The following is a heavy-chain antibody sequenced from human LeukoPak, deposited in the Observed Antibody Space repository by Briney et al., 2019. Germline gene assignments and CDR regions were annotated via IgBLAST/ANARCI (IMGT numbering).Heavy chain of an antibody. CDR2: IYYSGST. Sequence: PSETLSLTCTVSGGSISSSSYYWGWIRQPPGKGLEWIGSIYYSGSTYYNPSLKSRVTMSVDTSKNQFSLKLSSVTAADTAVYYCARGSSITMVRGNYYYYYGMDVWGQGTTVTVSS. V-gene: IGHV4-39*07. CDR1: GGSISSSSYY. CDR3: ARGSSITMVRGNYYYYYGMDV. J-gene: IGHJ6*02. D-gene: IGHD3-10*01.